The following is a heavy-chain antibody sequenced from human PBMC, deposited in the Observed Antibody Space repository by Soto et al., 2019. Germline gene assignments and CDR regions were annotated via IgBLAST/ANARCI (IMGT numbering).Heavy chain of an antibody. CDR1: VTSSAILLTT. D-gene: IGHD3-22*01. V-gene: IGHV4-39*01. Sequence: SETLSSPAVSLVTSSAILLTTGPGSASPPGKGLEWVGSIYFSGSGTSRYNPSLKSRVTISVDTSKNQFSLKLTSVTAADTAVYYCARPRYSFGTSGYYPFDYWGQGTLVTVSS. J-gene: IGHJ4*02. CDR2: IYFSGSGT. CDR3: ARPRYSFGTSGYYPFDY.